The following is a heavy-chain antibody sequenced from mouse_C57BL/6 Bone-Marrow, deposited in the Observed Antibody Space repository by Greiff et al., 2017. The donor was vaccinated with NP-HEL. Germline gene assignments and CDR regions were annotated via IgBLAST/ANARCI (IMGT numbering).Heavy chain of an antibody. J-gene: IGHJ4*01. CDR1: GYTFTSYG. Sequence: QVQLQQSGAELARPGASVKLSCKASGYTFTSYGISWVKQRTGQGLEWIGEIYPRSGNTYYNEKFKGKATLTADKSSSTAYMELRSLTSEDPAVYVCARAIITTVVATRDYAMDYWGQGTSVTVSS. CDR2: IYPRSGNT. V-gene: IGHV1-81*01. CDR3: ARAIITTVVATRDYAMDY. D-gene: IGHD1-1*01.